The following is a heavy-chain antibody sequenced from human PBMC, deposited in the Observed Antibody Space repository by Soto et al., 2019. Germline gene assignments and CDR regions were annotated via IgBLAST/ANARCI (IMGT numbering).Heavy chain of an antibody. CDR2: IYPGDSDT. D-gene: IGHD6-13*01. Sequence: GESLKISCKGSGYSFTSYWIGWVRQMPGKGLEWMGIIYPGDSDTRYSPSFQGQVTISADKSISTAYLQWSSLKASDTAIYYCASTIAAPYYYYGMDVWGQGTTVTVSS. CDR3: ASTIAAPYYYYGMDV. V-gene: IGHV5-51*01. CDR1: GYSFTSYW. J-gene: IGHJ6*02.